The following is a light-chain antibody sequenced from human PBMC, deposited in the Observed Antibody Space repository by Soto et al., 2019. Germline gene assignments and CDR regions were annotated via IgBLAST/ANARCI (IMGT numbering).Light chain of an antibody. CDR3: QHNDSSPET. CDR1: QTISSR. V-gene: IGKV1-5*03. J-gene: IGKJ1*01. CDR2: KAS. Sequence: EIQMTQSPASLSVSAGDGATMTRRASQTISSRLAWYQQKPGQAPKLLIYKASTIKSGIPSRFSGSGSGTEFTLTISSLQTEDFATYYCQHNDSSPETFGQGTKVDI.